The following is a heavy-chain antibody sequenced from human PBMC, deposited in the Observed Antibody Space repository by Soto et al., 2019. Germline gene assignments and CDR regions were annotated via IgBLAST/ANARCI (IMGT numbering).Heavy chain of an antibody. CDR2: ISYDGSNK. D-gene: IGHD6-13*01. CDR1: GFTFSSYG. CDR3: AKDYSSSHQGMDV. Sequence: PGGSLRLSCAASGFTFSSYGMHWVRQAPGKGLEWVAVISYDGSNKYYADSVKGRFTISRDNSKNTLYLQMNSLRAEDTAVYYCAKDYSSSHQGMDVWGQGTTVTVSS. J-gene: IGHJ6*02. V-gene: IGHV3-30*18.